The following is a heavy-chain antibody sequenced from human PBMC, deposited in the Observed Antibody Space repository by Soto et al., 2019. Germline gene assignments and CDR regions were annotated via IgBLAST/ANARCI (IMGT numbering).Heavy chain of an antibody. CDR2: IIPIFGTA. V-gene: IGHV1-69*06. CDR3: ARGLVRAVAFYYYGMDV. J-gene: IGHJ6*02. D-gene: IGHD6-19*01. CDR1: GGTFSSYA. Sequence: QVQLVQSGAEVKKPGSSVKVSCKASGGTFSSYAISWVRQAPGQGLEWMGGIIPIFGTANYAQKFQGRVTITADKSTSTDYMELSSLRSEDTAVYYCARGLVRAVAFYYYGMDVWGQGTTVTVSS.